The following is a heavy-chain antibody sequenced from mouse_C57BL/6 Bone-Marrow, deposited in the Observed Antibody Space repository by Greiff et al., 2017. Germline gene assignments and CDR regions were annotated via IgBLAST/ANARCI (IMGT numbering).Heavy chain of an antibody. Sequence: QVQLQQPGAELVMPGASVKLSCKASGYTFTSYWMHWVKQRPGQGLEWIGEIYPSDSYTNYNQKFKDKSTLTADKSSSTAYMQLSSLTSEDSAVYYCARESHSYSNPYAMDYWGQGTSVTVSS. CDR1: GYTFTSYW. J-gene: IGHJ4*01. V-gene: IGHV1-69*01. D-gene: IGHD2-5*01. CDR3: ARESHSYSNPYAMDY. CDR2: IYPSDSYT.